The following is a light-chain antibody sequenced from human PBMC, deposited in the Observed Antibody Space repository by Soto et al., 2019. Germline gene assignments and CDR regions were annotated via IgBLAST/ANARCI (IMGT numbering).Light chain of an antibody. Sequence: QSALTQPASVSGSPGQSIAISCTGTSSDDGAYNYVSWYQQHPGKAPKLMIFDVTNRPSGVSDRFSGSKSGNTASLTISGLQAEDEADYYCSSYTSSSTYVFGTGTKLTVL. CDR2: DVT. V-gene: IGLV2-14*03. CDR1: SSDDGAYNY. J-gene: IGLJ1*01. CDR3: SSYTSSSTYV.